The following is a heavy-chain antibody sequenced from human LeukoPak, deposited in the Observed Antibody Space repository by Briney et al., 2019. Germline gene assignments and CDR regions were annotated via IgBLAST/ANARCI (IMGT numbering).Heavy chain of an antibody. CDR1: GGTFSSYT. V-gene: IGHV1-69*04. Sequence: VASVKVSCKASGGTFSSYTISLVRQAPGQGLEWMGRIIPILGIANYAQKFQGRVTITADKSTSTAYMELSSLRSEDTAVYYCARDQDFWSGYYTGWFDPWGQGTLVTVSS. J-gene: IGHJ5*02. CDR2: IIPILGIA. D-gene: IGHD3-3*01. CDR3: ARDQDFWSGYYTGWFDP.